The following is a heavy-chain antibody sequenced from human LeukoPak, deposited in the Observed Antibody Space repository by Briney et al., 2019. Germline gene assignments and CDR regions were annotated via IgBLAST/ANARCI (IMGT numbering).Heavy chain of an antibody. CDR1: GFTFSIYA. J-gene: IGHJ4*02. D-gene: IGHD5-24*01. CDR2: IRNDGSNK. CDR3: ARDRRWLQSDIRHFDY. V-gene: IGHV3-30*02. Sequence: GGSLRLSCAASGFTFSIYAMHWVRQAPGKGLEWVAFIRNDGSNKYYADSVKGRFTISRDNSKNTLYLQMNSLRAEDTAVYYCARDRRWLQSDIRHFDYWGQGTLLTVSS.